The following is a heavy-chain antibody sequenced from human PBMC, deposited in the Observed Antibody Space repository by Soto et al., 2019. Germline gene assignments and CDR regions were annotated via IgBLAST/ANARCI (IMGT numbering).Heavy chain of an antibody. CDR3: ARGSRYSGYEQEGAFDI. CDR1: GFTFSSYD. V-gene: IGHV3-13*01. Sequence: GGSLRLSCAASGFTFSSYDMHWVRQATGKGLEWVSAIGTAGDTYYPGSVKGRFTISRENAKNSLYLQMNSLRAGDTAVYYCARGSRYSGYEQEGAFDIWGQGTMVTVSS. D-gene: IGHD5-12*01. J-gene: IGHJ3*02. CDR2: IGTAGDT.